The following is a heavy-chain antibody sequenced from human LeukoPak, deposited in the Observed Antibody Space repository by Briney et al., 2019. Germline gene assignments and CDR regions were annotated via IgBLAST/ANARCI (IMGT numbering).Heavy chain of an antibody. D-gene: IGHD3-22*01. Sequence: TSETLSLTCTVSGGSISSYYWSWIRQPPGKGLEWIGYIYYSGSTNYNPSLKSRVTISVDTSKNQFSLKLSSVTAADTAVYYCAREDYYDSSGHFDYWGQGTLVTVSS. CDR3: AREDYYDSSGHFDY. CDR2: IYYSGST. CDR1: GGSISSYY. V-gene: IGHV4-59*01. J-gene: IGHJ4*02.